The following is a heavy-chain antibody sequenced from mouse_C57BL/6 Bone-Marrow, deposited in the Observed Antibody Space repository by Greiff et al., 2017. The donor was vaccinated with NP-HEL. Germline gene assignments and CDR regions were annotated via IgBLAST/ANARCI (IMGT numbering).Heavy chain of an antibody. D-gene: IGHD1-1*01. J-gene: IGHJ4*01. V-gene: IGHV14-3*01. CDR1: GFNIKNTY. Sequence: VQLQQSVAELVRPGASVKLSCTASGFNIKNTYMHWVKQRPEQDLEWIGRIDPANGNTKYAPKFQGKATITADTSSNTAYLQLSSLTSEDTAIYYCASRAEFITTVVEGMDYWGQGTSVTVSS. CDR3: ASRAEFITTVVEGMDY. CDR2: IDPANGNT.